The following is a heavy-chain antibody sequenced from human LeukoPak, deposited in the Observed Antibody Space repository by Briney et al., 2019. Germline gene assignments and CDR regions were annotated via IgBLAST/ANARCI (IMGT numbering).Heavy chain of an antibody. CDR3: AKDLGGYPNAY. V-gene: IGHV3-23*01. J-gene: IGHJ4*02. CDR1: GFTFSSYA. Sequence: LAGGSQRLSCAASGFTFSSYAMSWVRRAPGKGLEWVSAISGSGGSTYYADSVKGRFTISRDNSKNTLYLQMNSLRAEDTAVYYCAKDLGGYPNAYWGQGTLVTVSS. D-gene: IGHD3-22*01. CDR2: ISGSGGST.